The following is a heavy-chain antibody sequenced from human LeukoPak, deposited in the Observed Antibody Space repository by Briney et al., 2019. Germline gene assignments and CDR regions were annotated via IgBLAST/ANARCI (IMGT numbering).Heavy chain of an antibody. D-gene: IGHD3-10*01. CDR1: GYSFTTYW. CDR2: IYPGDSDT. J-gene: IGHJ4*02. V-gene: IGHV5-51*01. Sequence: GESLKISCEASGYSFTTYWIGWVRQMPRKGLEWMGIIYPGDSDTRYSPSFQGQVTISADKSNSTAYLQWSSLKASDTAMYYCARQHGSGSYYSRAIDYWGQGTLVTVSS. CDR3: ARQHGSGSYYSRAIDY.